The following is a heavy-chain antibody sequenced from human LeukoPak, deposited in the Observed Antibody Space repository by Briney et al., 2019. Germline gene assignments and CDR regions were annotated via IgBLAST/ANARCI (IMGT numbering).Heavy chain of an antibody. Sequence: GGSLRLSCAASGFTFSSYVMSWVRQAPGKGLEWVSSISNSGGSTYYADSVKGRFTISRDNSKNTLYLQVNSLRAEDTAVYYCAKGGKWDVTPFDYWGQGTLVTVSS. D-gene: IGHD1-26*01. CDR3: AKGGKWDVTPFDY. J-gene: IGHJ4*02. CDR1: GFTFSSYV. V-gene: IGHV3-23*01. CDR2: ISNSGGST.